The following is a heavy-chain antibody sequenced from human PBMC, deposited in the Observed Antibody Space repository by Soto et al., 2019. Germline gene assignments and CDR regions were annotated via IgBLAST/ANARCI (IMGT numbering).Heavy chain of an antibody. CDR1: GGYIISGGYY. CDR2: IYYSGST. J-gene: IGHJ6*02. V-gene: IGHV4-31*03. Sequence: PSETMSLTCTVSGGYIISGGYYWSWNRKHPGKGLEWIGYIYYSGSTYYNPSLKSRVTISVDTSKNQFSLKLSSVTAADTAVYYCARSHQLPGGKYYYYGMDVWGQGTTVTVSS. D-gene: IGHD2-2*01. CDR3: ARSHQLPGGKYYYYGMDV.